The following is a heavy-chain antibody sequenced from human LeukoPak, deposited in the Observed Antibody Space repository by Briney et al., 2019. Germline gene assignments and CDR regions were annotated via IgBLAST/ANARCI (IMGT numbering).Heavy chain of an antibody. CDR2: IIPIFGTA. CDR1: GYTLTELS. J-gene: IGHJ4*02. Sequence: ASVKVSCKVSGYTLTELSMHWVRQAPGKGLEWMGGIIPIFGTANYAQKFQGRVTITADESTGTAYMELSSLRSEDTAVYYCARALAGARFDYWGQGTLVTVSS. D-gene: IGHD1-26*01. CDR3: ARALAGARFDY. V-gene: IGHV1-69*13.